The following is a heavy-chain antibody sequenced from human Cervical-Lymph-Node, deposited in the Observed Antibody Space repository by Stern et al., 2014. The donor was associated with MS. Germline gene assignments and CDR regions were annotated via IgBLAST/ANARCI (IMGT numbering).Heavy chain of an antibody. D-gene: IGHD1-7*01. CDR1: GFNFPSYW. J-gene: IGHJ4*02. CDR2: IKEDGSQK. CDR3: TKDELH. V-gene: IGHV3-7*01. Sequence: VQLVESGGGLVQPGGSLRLSCAASGFNFPSYWMSWVRQAPGKGLEWVAAIKEDGSQKYYVDSVKGRFTISRDNAKNSLHLQMNSLRVEDTAVYYCTKDELHWGQGTLVSVSS.